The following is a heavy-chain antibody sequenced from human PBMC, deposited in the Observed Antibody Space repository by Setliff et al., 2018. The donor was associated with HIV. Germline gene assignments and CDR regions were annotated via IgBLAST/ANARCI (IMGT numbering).Heavy chain of an antibody. D-gene: IGHD3-16*01. Sequence: GGSLRLSCEASGFTFSDYDFHWVRQAAGKGLEWVSAIGTGGDTYYVDSVKGRFTISRENARNSLYLQMNSLRVGDTAVYYCAREIRTVYTGGHYFYGIDVWGQGTAGTVSS. J-gene: IGHJ6*02. CDR2: IGTGGDT. CDR1: GFTFSDYD. V-gene: IGHV3-13*01. CDR3: AREIRTVYTGGHYFYGIDV.